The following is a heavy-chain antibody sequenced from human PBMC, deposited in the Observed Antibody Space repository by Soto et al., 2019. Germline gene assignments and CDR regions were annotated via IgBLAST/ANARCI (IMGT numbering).Heavy chain of an antibody. Sequence: QVQLVQSGAEVKKPGSSVKVSCKASGGTFSSYAISWVRQAPGQGLEWMGGIIPIFGTANYAQKFQGRVTMTVDESARTAYVELRSVRSEETAVYYCAIQTPTYYFDSRGYYKRGGWFDPWGQGSLVTVSS. J-gene: IGHJ5*02. CDR3: AIQTPTYYFDSRGYYKRGGWFDP. CDR2: IIPIFGTA. V-gene: IGHV1-69*12. CDR1: GGTFSSYA. D-gene: IGHD3-22*01.